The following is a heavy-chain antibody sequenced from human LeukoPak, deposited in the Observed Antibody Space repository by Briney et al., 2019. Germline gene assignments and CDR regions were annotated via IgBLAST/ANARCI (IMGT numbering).Heavy chain of an antibody. Sequence: PGGSLRPSCAASGFVFSRYWMHWVRQAPGKELVWVSRINNDGSITNSADSVKGRFTISRDNAKDMLYLQMDSLRVEDTAIYYCARGPSVLGAIDNWGQGTLVAVSS. CDR1: GFVFSRYW. CDR3: ARGPSVLGAIDN. CDR2: INNDGSIT. J-gene: IGHJ4*02. V-gene: IGHV3-74*01. D-gene: IGHD3-10*01.